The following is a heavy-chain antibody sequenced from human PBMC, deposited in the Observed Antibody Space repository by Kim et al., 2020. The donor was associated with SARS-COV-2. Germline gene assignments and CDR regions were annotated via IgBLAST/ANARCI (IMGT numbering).Heavy chain of an antibody. Sequence: GGSLRLSCAASGFTFSSYWMSWVRQAPGKGLEWVANIKQDGSEKYYVDSVKGRFTISRDNAKNSLYLQMNSLRAEDTAVYYCARDKFSCSGGSCYSPYYYYGMDVWGQGTPVTVSS. J-gene: IGHJ6*02. CDR1: GFTFSSYW. D-gene: IGHD2-15*01. V-gene: IGHV3-7*01. CDR3: ARDKFSCSGGSCYSPYYYYGMDV. CDR2: IKQDGSEK.